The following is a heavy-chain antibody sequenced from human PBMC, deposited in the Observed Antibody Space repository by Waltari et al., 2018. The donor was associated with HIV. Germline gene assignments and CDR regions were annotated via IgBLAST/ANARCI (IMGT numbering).Heavy chain of an antibody. CDR3: ARVMRFGEIFSSYGYYGMDV. D-gene: IGHD3-10*01. V-gene: IGHV3-33*01. CDR1: GFTFSYYG. Sequence: QVQLVESGGGVAQSGRSLRLSCAASGFTFSYYGMHWVRQAPGKGVEWVAVMWHEGRNEYYADSVKGRFTISRDNSRNILYLQMRNLRVEDTAVYYCARVMRFGEIFSSYGYYGMDVWGQGTTVSVPS. CDR2: MWHEGRNE. J-gene: IGHJ6*02.